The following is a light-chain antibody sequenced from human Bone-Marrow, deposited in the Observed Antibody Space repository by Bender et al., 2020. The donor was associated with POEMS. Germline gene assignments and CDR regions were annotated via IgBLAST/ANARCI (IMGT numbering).Light chain of an antibody. CDR2: NNS. CDR1: SSKFGSYP. J-gene: IGLJ3*02. CDR3: ATWDDKLNGWV. Sequence: QSVLTQPPSASGTPGQRVTISCSGSSSKFGSYPVNWYQQLPGAAPKLVNFNNSQRPSVVPDRFSGSNSGTSASLAIRGLLSGEEAEFYCATWDDKLNGWVFGGGTKITLL. V-gene: IGLV1-44*01.